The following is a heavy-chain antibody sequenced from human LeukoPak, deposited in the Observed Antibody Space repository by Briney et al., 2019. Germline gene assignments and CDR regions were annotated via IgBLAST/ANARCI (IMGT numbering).Heavy chain of an antibody. CDR1: GYTFTSYY. CDR3: ARDPGRAYCGGDCYDWFDP. J-gene: IGHJ5*02. Sequence: GASVKVSCKASGYTFTSYYMHWVRQAPGQGLEWMGWISAYNGNTNYAQKLQGRVTMITDTSTSTAYMELRSLRSDDTAVYYCARDPGRAYCGGDCYDWFDPWGQGTLVTVSS. V-gene: IGHV1-18*04. D-gene: IGHD2-21*01. CDR2: ISAYNGNT.